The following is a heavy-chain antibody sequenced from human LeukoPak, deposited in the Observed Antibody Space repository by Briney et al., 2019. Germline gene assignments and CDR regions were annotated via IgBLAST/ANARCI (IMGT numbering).Heavy chain of an antibody. Sequence: SETLSLTCTVSGGSISSSSYYWGWIRQPPGKGLEWIGSIYYSGNTYYNASLKSQVSISIDTSKNQFSLRLTSVTAADTAVYYCARPVPSRLGWFDPWGQGTLVTVSS. D-gene: IGHD1-1*01. CDR1: GGSISSSSYY. CDR3: ARPVPSRLGWFDP. CDR2: IYYSGNT. J-gene: IGHJ5*02. V-gene: IGHV4-39*01.